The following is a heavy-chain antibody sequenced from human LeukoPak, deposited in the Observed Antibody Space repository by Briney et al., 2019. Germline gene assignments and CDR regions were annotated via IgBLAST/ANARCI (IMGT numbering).Heavy chain of an antibody. CDR3: ARYSSSWHPDGAFDI. D-gene: IGHD6-13*01. Sequence: GGSLRLSCAASGFTFSSYWMSWVRQAPGKGLEWVANIKQDGSEKYYVDSVKGRFTISRDNAKNSLYLQMNSLRAEDTAVYYCARYSSSWHPDGAFDIWGQGTMVTVSS. CDR1: GFTFSSYW. J-gene: IGHJ3*02. V-gene: IGHV3-7*01. CDR2: IKQDGSEK.